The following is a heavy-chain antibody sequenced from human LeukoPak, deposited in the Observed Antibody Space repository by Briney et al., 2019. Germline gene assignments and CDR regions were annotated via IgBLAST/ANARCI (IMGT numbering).Heavy chain of an antibody. V-gene: IGHV3-33*01. CDR3: ARTATVTLYFDY. J-gene: IGHJ4*02. D-gene: IGHD4-17*01. CDR1: GFTFSSYG. Sequence: GRSLRLSCAASGFTFSSYGMHWVRQAPGKGLEWVAVIWYDGSNKYYADSVRGRFTISRDNSKNTLYLQMNSLRAEDTAVYYCARTATVTLYFDYWGQGTLVTVSS. CDR2: IWYDGSNK.